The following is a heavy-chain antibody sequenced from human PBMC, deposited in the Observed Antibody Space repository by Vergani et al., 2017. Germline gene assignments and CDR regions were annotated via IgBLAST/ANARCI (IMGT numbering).Heavy chain of an antibody. Sequence: QLQLQHSGPGLVKPSETLFLTCTVSADSISSGSYYWGWIRQPPGKSLEWIGSIYYSGLTYYNPSLKSRVAISVDTSKNQFSLKVTSVTAADTAVYFCARQRRGSGWCPGDFDDWGQGILVTVSS. CDR3: ARQRRGSGWCPGDFDD. D-gene: IGHD6-19*01. V-gene: IGHV4-39*01. CDR2: IYYSGLT. J-gene: IGHJ4*02. CDR1: ADSISSGSYY.